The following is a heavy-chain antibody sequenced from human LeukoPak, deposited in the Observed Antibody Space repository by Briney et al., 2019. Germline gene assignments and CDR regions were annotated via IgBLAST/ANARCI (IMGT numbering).Heavy chain of an antibody. CDR3: ARVPLGCSGGSCYYYYGMDV. J-gene: IGHJ6*02. CDR1: GCTLSSYW. Sequence: GGSLRLSCAASGCTLSSYWMSWVRQAPGKGLEWVANIKQDGSEKYYVDSVKGRFTISRDNAKNSLYLQMNSLRAEDTAVYYCARVPLGCSGGSCYYYYGMDVWGQGTTVTVSS. V-gene: IGHV3-7*01. CDR2: IKQDGSEK. D-gene: IGHD2-15*01.